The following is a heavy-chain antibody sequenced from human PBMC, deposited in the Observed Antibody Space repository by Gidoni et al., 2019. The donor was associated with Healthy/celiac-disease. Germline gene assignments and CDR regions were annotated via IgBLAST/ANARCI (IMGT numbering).Heavy chain of an antibody. D-gene: IGHD5-12*01. J-gene: IGHJ6*02. Sequence: QVQLVQSGAEVKKPGASVKVSCKASGYTFTGYYMHWVRQAPGQGLEWMGWINPNSGGTNYAQKFQGRVTMTRDTSISTAYMELSRLRSDDTAVYYCARDYGGYSGYDYYYYYGMDVWGQGTTVTVSS. V-gene: IGHV1-2*02. CDR1: GYTFTGYY. CDR3: ARDYGGYSGYDYYYYYGMDV. CDR2: INPNSGGT.